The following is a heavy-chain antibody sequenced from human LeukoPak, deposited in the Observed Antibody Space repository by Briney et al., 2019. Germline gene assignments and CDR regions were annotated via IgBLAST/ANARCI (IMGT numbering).Heavy chain of an antibody. CDR2: IYYSGST. CDR3: ARAISGSFRTSYYFDY. V-gene: IGHV4-59*08. CDR1: GGSSSSCY. Sequence: SETLSLTCTVSGGSSSSCYWSWIRQPPGKGLEWIGYIYYSGSTNYNPSLKSRVTISVDTSKNHFSLKLSSVTAADTAVYYCARAISGSFRTSYYFDYWGQGTLVTVSS. J-gene: IGHJ4*02. D-gene: IGHD6-13*01.